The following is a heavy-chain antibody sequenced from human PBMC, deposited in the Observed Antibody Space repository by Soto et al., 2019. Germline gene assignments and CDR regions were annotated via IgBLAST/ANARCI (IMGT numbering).Heavy chain of an antibody. CDR2: IYHSGST. CDR3: ARAQDSYYYGSGSSNYFDY. D-gene: IGHD3-10*01. Sequence: SLTCAVSSGSISSSNWWSWVRQPPGKGLEWIGEIYHSGSTNYNPSLKSRVTISVDKSKNQFSLKLSSVTAADTAVYYCARAQDSYYYGSGSSNYFDYWGQGTLVTVSS. J-gene: IGHJ4*02. CDR1: SGSISSSNW. V-gene: IGHV4-4*02.